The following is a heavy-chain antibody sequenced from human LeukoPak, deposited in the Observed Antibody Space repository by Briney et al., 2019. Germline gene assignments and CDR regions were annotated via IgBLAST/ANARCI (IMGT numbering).Heavy chain of an antibody. CDR2: ISGDGSGT. CDR1: GFTFSTHW. V-gene: IGHV3-74*01. J-gene: IGHJ4*02. CDR3: ARDKGLDY. Sequence: PGGSLRLSCAASGFTFSTHWMYWVRQAPGKELVWVSRISGDGSGTSYADSVKGRFTISRDNAKNSLYLQMNSLRAEDTAVYYCARDKGLDYWGQGTLVTVSS.